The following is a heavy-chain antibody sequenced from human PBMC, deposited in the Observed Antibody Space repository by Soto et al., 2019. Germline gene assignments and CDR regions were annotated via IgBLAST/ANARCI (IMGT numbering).Heavy chain of an antibody. CDR2: MNPNSGNT. CDR3: ARVNEWLGALEY. J-gene: IGHJ4*02. V-gene: IGHV1-8*01. CDR1: GYTFPSYD. Sequence: QVQLVQSGAEVKKPGASVKVSCKASGYTFPSYDINWVRQATGQGLEWMGWMNPNSGNTGYAQKFQGRVTMTRNTSINTAYMELSSLRSEDTAVYYCARVNEWLGALEYWGQGTLVTVSS. D-gene: IGHD6-19*01.